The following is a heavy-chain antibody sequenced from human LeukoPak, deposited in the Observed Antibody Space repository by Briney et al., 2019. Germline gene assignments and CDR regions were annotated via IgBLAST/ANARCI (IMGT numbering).Heavy chain of an antibody. Sequence: SETLSLTCTVSGGSISSYYWSWIRQPPGKGLEWIGYIYYSGSINYNPSLKSRVTISVDTSKNQFSLKLSSVTAADTAVYYCARRYSSGWAEDYYFASWGQGTLVTVSS. CDR2: IYYSGSI. J-gene: IGHJ4*02. D-gene: IGHD6-19*01. CDR1: GGSISSYY. V-gene: IGHV4-59*01. CDR3: ARRYSSGWAEDYYFAS.